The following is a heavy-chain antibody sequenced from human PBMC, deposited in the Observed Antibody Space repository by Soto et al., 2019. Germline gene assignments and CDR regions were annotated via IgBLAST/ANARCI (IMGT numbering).Heavy chain of an antibody. D-gene: IGHD3-22*01. CDR2: IYYSGST. Sequence: PSETLSLTCTVSGGSISSSSYYWGWIRQPPGKGLEWIGSIYYSGSTYYNPSLKSRVTISVDTSKNQFSLKLSSVTAADTAVYYCARHLYYYDSSGYPAAFDYWGQGTLVTVS. CDR1: GGSISSSSYY. CDR3: ARHLYYYDSSGYPAAFDY. V-gene: IGHV4-39*01. J-gene: IGHJ4*02.